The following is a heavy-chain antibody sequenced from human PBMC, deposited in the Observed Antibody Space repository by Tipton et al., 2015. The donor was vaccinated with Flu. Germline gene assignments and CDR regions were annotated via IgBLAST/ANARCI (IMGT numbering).Heavy chain of an antibody. CDR3: TSDPLVNQFMVRGIIVNS. D-gene: IGHD3-10*01. CDR1: GGSIRSNSHY. CDR2: IYYSASA. J-gene: IGHJ4*02. Sequence: TLSLTCTVSGGSIRSNSHYWGWIRQPPGKELEWIGSIYYSASAYYNPSLKSRVTMSIDTSKNQFSLNVTSVTAADTAVYYCTSDPLVNQFMVRGIIVNSWGKGTLIAVSS. V-gene: IGHV4-39*07.